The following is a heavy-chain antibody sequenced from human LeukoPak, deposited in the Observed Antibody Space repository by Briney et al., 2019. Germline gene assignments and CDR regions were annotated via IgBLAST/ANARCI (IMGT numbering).Heavy chain of an antibody. V-gene: IGHV4-34*01. D-gene: IGHD6-19*01. J-gene: IGHJ3*01. Sequence: NPSETLSLTCAVSEMSFSAYYWNWIRQSPGKGLEWIGEINYGGSTKYSPSLEGRGTIFIDTSKNQFSLKLTSVTAADTAVYYCARGFPPGSGSRGSHAFDVWGQGTMVTVS. CDR2: INYGGST. CDR1: EMSFSAYY. CDR3: ARGFPPGSGSRGSHAFDV.